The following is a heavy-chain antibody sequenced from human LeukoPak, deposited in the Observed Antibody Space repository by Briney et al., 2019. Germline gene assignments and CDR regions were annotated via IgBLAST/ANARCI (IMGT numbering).Heavy chain of an antibody. V-gene: IGHV3-72*01. CDR3: ASSPAGRYTFEY. J-gene: IGHJ4*02. Sequence: GGSLRLPCAASGFTFSDRYMDWVRQAPGKGLEWVGRSRNKANSYTTEYAASVKGRFTVSRDDSNNSLYLQMNSLKTEDTAVYCCASSPAGRYTFEYWGQGTLVTVSS. CDR2: SRNKANSYTT. D-gene: IGHD1-26*01. CDR1: GFTFSDRY.